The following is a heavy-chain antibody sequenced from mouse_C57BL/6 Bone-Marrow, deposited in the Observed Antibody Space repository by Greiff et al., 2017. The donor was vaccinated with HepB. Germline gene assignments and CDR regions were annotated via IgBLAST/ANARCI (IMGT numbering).Heavy chain of an antibody. CDR3: ARTPHYYGSSYGYFDV. CDR1: GYTFTSYW. D-gene: IGHD1-1*01. Sequence: QVQLQQSGAELVRPGSSVKLSCKASGYTFTSYWMHWVKQRPIQGLEWIGNIDPSDSETHYNQKFKDKATLTVDKSSSTAYMQLSSLTSEDSAVYYCARTPHYYGSSYGYFDVWGTGTTVTVSS. CDR2: IDPSDSET. J-gene: IGHJ1*03. V-gene: IGHV1-52*01.